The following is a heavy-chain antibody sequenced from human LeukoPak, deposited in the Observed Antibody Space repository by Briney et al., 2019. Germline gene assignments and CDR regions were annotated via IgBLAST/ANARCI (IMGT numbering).Heavy chain of an antibody. V-gene: IGHV3-53*05. J-gene: IGHJ5*02. Sequence: GGSLRLSCAASGFIVNTNYMTWVRQAPGRGLEWVSFIYADGTTYYADSVKGRFTISRDDSKNTLYLQMNSLRTEDTAVYYCAKQPLSYDSSGGSWFDPWGQGTLVTVSS. D-gene: IGHD3-22*01. CDR1: GFIVNTNY. CDR3: AKQPLSYDSSGGSWFDP. CDR2: IYADGTT.